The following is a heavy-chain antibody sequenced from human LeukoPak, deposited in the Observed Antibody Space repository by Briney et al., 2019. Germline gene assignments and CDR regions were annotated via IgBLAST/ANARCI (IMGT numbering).Heavy chain of an antibody. CDR3: AGDRRTSGWYAS. D-gene: IGHD6-19*01. CDR1: GFTVSSHY. CDR2: VFTTGTT. Sequence: PGGSLRLSCVPSGFTVSSHYISWFRQAPGKGLERVSVVFTTGTTYYADSVKGRFTLSRDTLKNTVYLQMNSLTAEDTALYYCAGDRRTSGWYASWGQGTLVTVSS. V-gene: IGHV3-53*01. J-gene: IGHJ5*01.